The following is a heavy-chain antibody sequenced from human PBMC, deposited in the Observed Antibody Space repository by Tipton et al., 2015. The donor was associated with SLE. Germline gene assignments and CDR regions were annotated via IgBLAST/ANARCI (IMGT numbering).Heavy chain of an antibody. V-gene: IGHV4-59*01. CDR2: IYYSGST. CDR1: GGSFSGYY. Sequence: GLVKPSETLSLTCGVFGGSFSGYYWSWIRQPPGKGLEWIGYIYYSGSTNYNPSLKSRVTISVDTSKNQFSLKLSSVTAADTAVYYCARDLRSGGYYYYYYMDVWGKGTTVTVSS. CDR3: ARDLRSGGYYYYYYMDV. D-gene: IGHD1-14*01. J-gene: IGHJ6*03.